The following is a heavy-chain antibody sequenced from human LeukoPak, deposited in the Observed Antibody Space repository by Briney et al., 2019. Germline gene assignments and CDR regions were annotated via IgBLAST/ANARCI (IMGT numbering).Heavy chain of an antibody. V-gene: IGHV3-23*01. CDR3: AHGAMYQLDY. Sequence: GGSLRLSCAASGFTFSNYGMHWVRQAPGKGLEWVSGIIGGAGSTYYADSVKGRFTISGDNSKNTLFLQMNSLRAEDTAVYYCAHGAMYQLDYWGQGTLVTVSS. CDR1: GFTFSNYG. D-gene: IGHD2-2*01. CDR2: IIGGAGST. J-gene: IGHJ4*02.